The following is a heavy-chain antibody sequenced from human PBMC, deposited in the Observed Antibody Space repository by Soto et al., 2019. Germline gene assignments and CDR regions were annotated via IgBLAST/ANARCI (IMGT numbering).Heavy chain of an antibody. V-gene: IGHV3-11*01. D-gene: IGHD2-21*02. CDR3: ARVLVFYGGFDP. Sequence: GSLRLSCAVSGFTFTDYYMSWIRQAPGKGLEWVSYISSSGSTIYYADSVKGRFTISRDNAKNSLYLQMNSLRAEDTAVYYCARVLVFYGGFDPWGQGTLVTVSS. CDR2: ISSSGSTI. J-gene: IGHJ5*02. CDR1: GFTFTDYY.